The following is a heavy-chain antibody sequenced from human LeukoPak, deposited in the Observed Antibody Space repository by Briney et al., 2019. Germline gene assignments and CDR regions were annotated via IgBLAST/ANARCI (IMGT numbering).Heavy chain of an antibody. CDR1: GGTFSSYA. CDR2: IIPIFGTA. CDR3: ARARGRCTYSGSYLDY. J-gene: IGHJ4*02. Sequence: SVKVSCKASGGTFSSYAISWVRQAPGQGLEWMGGIIPIFGTANYAQKFQGRVTITTDESTSTAYMELSSLRSEDTAVYYCARARGRCTYSGSYLDYWGQGTLVTVSS. V-gene: IGHV1-69*05. D-gene: IGHD1-26*01.